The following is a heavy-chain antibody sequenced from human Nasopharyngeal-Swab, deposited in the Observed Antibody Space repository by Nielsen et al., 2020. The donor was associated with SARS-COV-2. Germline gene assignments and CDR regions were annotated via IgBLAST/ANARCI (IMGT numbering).Heavy chain of an antibody. J-gene: IGHJ4*02. CDR2: IRSKANSYAT. CDR3: TSRYSYGL. V-gene: IGHV3-73*01. Sequence: GESLKISCAASGFTFSGSAMHWVRQASGKGLEWVGRIRSKANSYATAYAASVKGRFTISRDDSKNTAYLQMNSLKTEDMAVYYCTSRYSYGLWGQGTLVTVSS. D-gene: IGHD5-18*01. CDR1: GFTFSGSA.